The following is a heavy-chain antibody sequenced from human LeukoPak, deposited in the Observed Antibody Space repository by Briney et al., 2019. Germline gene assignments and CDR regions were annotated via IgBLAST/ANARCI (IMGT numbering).Heavy chain of an antibody. CDR1: GGSSSSYY. CDR3: ANRLQTSWVMDV. CDR2: IYYSGST. V-gene: IGHV4-59*01. Sequence: SETLSLTCTVSGGSSSSYYWSWIRQSPGKGLEWIGYIYYSGSTSYNPSLKSRVTMSVDTSKNQFSLMLSSVTAADTAVYYCANRLQTSWVMDVWGQGTTVTVSS. D-gene: IGHD1-26*01. J-gene: IGHJ6*02.